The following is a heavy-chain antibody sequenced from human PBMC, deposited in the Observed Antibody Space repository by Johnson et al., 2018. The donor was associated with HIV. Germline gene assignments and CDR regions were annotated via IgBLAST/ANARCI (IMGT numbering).Heavy chain of an antibody. V-gene: IGHV3-30*19. CDR3: ATESRYCSGGSCQDAFDI. J-gene: IGHJ3*02. D-gene: IGHD2-15*01. CDR2: TSYDGGNK. CDR1: GFTFSTYG. Sequence: QVQLVESGGGVVQPGGSLRLSCAAFGFTFSTYGIHWVRQAPGKGLEWVAVTSYDGGNKYYADSVKGRFTISRDNAKNSLYLQMNSLRAEDTAVYYCATESRYCSGGSCQDAFDIWDQGTMVTVSS.